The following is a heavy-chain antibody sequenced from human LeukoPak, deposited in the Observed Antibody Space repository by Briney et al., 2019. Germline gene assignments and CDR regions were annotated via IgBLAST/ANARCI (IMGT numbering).Heavy chain of an antibody. J-gene: IGHJ4*02. V-gene: IGHV4-34*01. D-gene: IGHD5-24*01. CDR3: ARDKMATIDY. CDR2: INHSGST. Sequence: SETLSLTCAVSGGSLSGYYWTWIRQPPGKGLEWIGDINHSGSTYYNPSLKSRVTISVDTSKNQFSLKLSSVTAADTAVYYCARDKMATIDYWGQGTLVTVSS. CDR1: GGSLSGYY.